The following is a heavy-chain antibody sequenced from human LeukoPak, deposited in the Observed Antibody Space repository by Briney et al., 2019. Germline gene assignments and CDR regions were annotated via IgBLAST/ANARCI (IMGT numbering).Heavy chain of an antibody. V-gene: IGHV4-39*01. D-gene: IGHD3-22*01. J-gene: IGHJ1*01. Sequence: PSETLSLTCSVSGDSVSRSDSYWGWIRQPPGKGLGWIGTIYYSGRTYYNPSLKSRVTMSVDPSNNQFSLNLRSVTAADTALYYCARRRYYDGSGYLEWGQGTLLSVSS. CDR3: ARRRYYDGSGYLE. CDR2: IYYSGRT. CDR1: GDSVSRSDSY.